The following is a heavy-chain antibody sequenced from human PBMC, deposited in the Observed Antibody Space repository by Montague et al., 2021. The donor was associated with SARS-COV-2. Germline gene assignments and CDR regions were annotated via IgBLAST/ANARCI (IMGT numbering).Heavy chain of an antibody. D-gene: IGHD3-10*01. V-gene: IGHV3-48*02. Sequence: SLRLSCAASGFTFSSYSMNRVRQAPGKGLGWVSYISSSSSTIYYADSVKGRFTISRDNAKNSLYLQMNNLRDEDTAVYYCARDFDGSWYEYYFDYWGQGTLVTVSS. J-gene: IGHJ4*02. CDR2: ISSSSSTI. CDR3: ARDFDGSWYEYYFDY. CDR1: GFTFSSYS.